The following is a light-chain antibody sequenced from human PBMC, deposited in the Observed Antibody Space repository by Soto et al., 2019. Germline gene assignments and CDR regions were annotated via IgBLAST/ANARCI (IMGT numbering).Light chain of an antibody. J-gene: IGKJ2*01. CDR3: QQSYSTPYT. Sequence: DIQMTQSPSSLSASVGDRVTITCRASQSATNYLNWYQQKPGKAPKLLIYGTSSLQSGVPSRFGGSGSGTEFPLTVSSLQPDDFATYYCQQSYSTPYTFGQGTKVEI. CDR2: GTS. V-gene: IGKV1-39*01. CDR1: QSATNY.